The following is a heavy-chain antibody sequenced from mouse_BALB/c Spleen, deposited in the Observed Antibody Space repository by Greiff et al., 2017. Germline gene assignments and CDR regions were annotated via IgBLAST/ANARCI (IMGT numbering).Heavy chain of an antibody. CDR1: GFNIKDTY. J-gene: IGHJ3*01. CDR3: AFYDEGFAY. D-gene: IGHD2-3*01. V-gene: IGHV14-3*02. CDR2: IDPANGNT. Sequence: EVKLQESGAELVKPGASVKLSCTASGFNIKDTYMHWVKQRPEQGLEWIGRIDPANGNTKYDPKFQGKATITADTSSNTAYLQLSSLTSEDTAVYYCAFYDEGFAYWGQGTLVTVSA.